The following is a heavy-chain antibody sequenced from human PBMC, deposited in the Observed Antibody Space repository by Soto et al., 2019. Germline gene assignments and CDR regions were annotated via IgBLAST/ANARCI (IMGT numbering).Heavy chain of an antibody. J-gene: IGHJ3*02. Sequence: GGSLRLSCAASGFTFSSYGMHWVRQAPGKGLEWVAVISYDGSNKYYADSVKGRFTISRDNSKNTLYLQMNSLTAEDTAVYYCAKDRKDYGDFLEVFDIWGQGTMVTVSS. CDR1: GFTFSSYG. V-gene: IGHV3-30*18. CDR2: ISYDGSNK. D-gene: IGHD4-17*01. CDR3: AKDRKDYGDFLEVFDI.